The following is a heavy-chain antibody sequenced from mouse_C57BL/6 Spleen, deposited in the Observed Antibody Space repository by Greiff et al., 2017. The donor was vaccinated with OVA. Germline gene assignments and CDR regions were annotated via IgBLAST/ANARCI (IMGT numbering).Heavy chain of an antibody. CDR3: ARSTIVTPTCFDY. CDR1: GYTFTSYW. CDR2: IDPSDSST. D-gene: IGHD2-5*01. Sequence: VQLQQPGAELVMPGASVKLSCKASGYTFTSYWMHWVKQRPGQGLEWIGEIDPSDSSTNYNQKFKGKTTLTVDKSSSTAYMQLSSLTSEDSAVYYCARSTIVTPTCFDYWGQGTTLTVSS. J-gene: IGHJ2*01. V-gene: IGHV1-69*01.